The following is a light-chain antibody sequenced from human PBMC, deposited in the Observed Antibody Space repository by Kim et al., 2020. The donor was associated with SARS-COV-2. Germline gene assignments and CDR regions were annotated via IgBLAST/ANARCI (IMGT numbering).Light chain of an antibody. CDR3: QTWDSTSVV. J-gene: IGLJ2*01. CDR1: QLGDKY. V-gene: IGLV3-1*01. CDR2: EDS. Sequence: SYELTQPPSVSVSPGQTASITCSGDQLGDKYDCWYQQKSGQSPVLVMFEDSKRPSGIPERFSGSNSGNTATLTISGTQAMDEADYYCQTWDSTSVVFGGGTQLTVL.